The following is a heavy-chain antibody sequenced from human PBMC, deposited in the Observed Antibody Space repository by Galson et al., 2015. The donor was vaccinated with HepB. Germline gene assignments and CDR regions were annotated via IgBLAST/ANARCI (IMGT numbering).Heavy chain of an antibody. J-gene: IGHJ4*02. Sequence: SVKVSCKASGYTFTSYYMHWVRQAPGQGLEWMGIINPSGGSTSYAQKLQGRVTMTRDTSTSTVYMELSSLRSEDTAVYYCARGGDSGSYWPRGALEFDYWGQGTLVTVSS. D-gene: IGHD1-26*01. CDR1: GYTFTSYY. CDR3: ARGGDSGSYWPRGALEFDY. V-gene: IGHV1-46*04. CDR2: INPSGGST.